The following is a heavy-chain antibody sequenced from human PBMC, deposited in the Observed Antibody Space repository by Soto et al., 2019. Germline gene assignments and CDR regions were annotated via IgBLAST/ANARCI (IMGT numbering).Heavy chain of an antibody. CDR2: IKSKTDGGTT. V-gene: IGHV3-15*01. CDR3: TREMIVVVVAALDNYYMDV. D-gene: IGHD2-15*01. J-gene: IGHJ6*03. CDR1: GFTFSNAW. Sequence: GGSLRLSCAASGFTFSNAWMSWVRQAPGKGLEWVGRIKSKTDGGTTDYAAPVKGRFTISRDDSKNTLYLQMNSLKTDDTAVYYCTREMIVVVVAALDNYYMDVWGKGTTVTVSS.